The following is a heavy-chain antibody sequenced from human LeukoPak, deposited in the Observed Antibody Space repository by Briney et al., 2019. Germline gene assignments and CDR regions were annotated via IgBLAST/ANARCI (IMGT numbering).Heavy chain of an antibody. CDR2: INGDGSLN. V-gene: IGHV3-7*01. CDR3: TRDRAYGALDY. CDR1: GFTFSTSW. J-gene: IGHJ4*02. Sequence: GGSLRLSCAASGFTFSTSWMTWVRQAPGKGLEWVANINGDGSLNGHVASVKGRFTISRDNAKNSVCLQMISLRDEDTAVYYCTRDRAYGALDYWGQGTLVTVSS. D-gene: IGHD4/OR15-4a*01.